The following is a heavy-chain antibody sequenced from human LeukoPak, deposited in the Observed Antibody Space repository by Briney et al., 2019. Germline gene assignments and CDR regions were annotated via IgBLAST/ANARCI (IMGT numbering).Heavy chain of an antibody. CDR2: ISSSGSTI. CDR3: ASTSPNLYYYDSSGPAGGY. J-gene: IGHJ4*02. Sequence: GGSLRLSCAASGFTFSSYEMNWVRQAPGKGLEWVSYISSSGSTIYYADSVKGRFTISRDNAKNSLYLQMNSLRAEDTAVYYCASTSPNLYYYDSSGPAGGYWGQGTLVTVSS. V-gene: IGHV3-48*03. D-gene: IGHD3-22*01. CDR1: GFTFSSYE.